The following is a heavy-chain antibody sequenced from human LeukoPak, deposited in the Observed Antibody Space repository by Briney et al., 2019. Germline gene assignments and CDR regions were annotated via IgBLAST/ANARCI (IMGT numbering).Heavy chain of an antibody. V-gene: IGHV4-34*01. CDR3: ARDVISLGYYYDSSGYSDAFDI. J-gene: IGHJ3*02. Sequence: PSETLSLTCAVYGGSFSGYYWSWIRQPPGKGLEWIGEINHSGSTNYNPSLKSRVTMSVDTSKNQFSLKLSSVTAADTAVYYCARDVISLGYYYDSSGYSDAFDIWGQGTMVTVSS. D-gene: IGHD3-22*01. CDR2: INHSGST. CDR1: GGSFSGYY.